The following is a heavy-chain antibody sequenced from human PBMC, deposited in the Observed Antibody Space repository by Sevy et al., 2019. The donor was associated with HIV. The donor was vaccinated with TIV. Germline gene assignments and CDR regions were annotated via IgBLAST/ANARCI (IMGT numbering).Heavy chain of an antibody. CDR3: ARPRHYDFWSIDS. J-gene: IGHJ4*02. V-gene: IGHV1-18*04. D-gene: IGHD3-3*01. Sequence: ASVKVSCKASGYTFTTYAFSWVRQAPGEGLEWMGWISANTGARSLQDRITMTTDASTSTAYMEVRSLRSDDTAVYYCARPRHYDFWSIDSWGQGTLVTVSS. CDR1: GYTFTTYA. CDR2: ISANTG.